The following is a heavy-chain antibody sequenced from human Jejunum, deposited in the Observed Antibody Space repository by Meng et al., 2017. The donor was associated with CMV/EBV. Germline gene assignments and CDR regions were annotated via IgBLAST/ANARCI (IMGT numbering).Heavy chain of an antibody. CDR3: AICRCTRTTCFDY. Sequence: SVCYTYNLNGGRGGGRPPWKGLEWVWHMSPTASTNYNPSLKSRLTIFPDRSKNQFSLKLNSGTAADTAVYYCAICRCTRTTCFDYWGQGALVTVSS. J-gene: IGHJ4*02. D-gene: IGHD2-2*01. V-gene: IGHV4-4*02. CDR2: MSPTAST. CDR1: VCYTYNLNG.